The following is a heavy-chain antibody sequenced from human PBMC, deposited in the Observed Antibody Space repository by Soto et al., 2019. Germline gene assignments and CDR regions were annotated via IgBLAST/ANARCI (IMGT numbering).Heavy chain of an antibody. J-gene: IGHJ5*02. CDR2: IWYDGSNK. Sequence: GGSLRLSCAASGFTFSSYGMHWVRQAPGKGLEWVAVIWYDGSNKYYADSVKGRFTISRDNSKNTLYLQMNSLRAEDTAVYYCARDSRSYYDFRRNLYNWFDPWGQGTLVTVSS. V-gene: IGHV3-33*01. CDR1: GFTFSSYG. CDR3: ARDSRSYYDFRRNLYNWFDP. D-gene: IGHD3-3*01.